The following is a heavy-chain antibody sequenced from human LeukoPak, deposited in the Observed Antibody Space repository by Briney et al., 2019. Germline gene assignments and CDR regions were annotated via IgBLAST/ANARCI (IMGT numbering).Heavy chain of an antibody. D-gene: IGHD1-26*01. CDR1: GVTLSTYA. CDR2: ISSSGSGDNT. V-gene: IGHV3-23*01. CDR3: GKNRYSGSLSPFDI. J-gene: IGHJ3*02. Sequence: GGSLRLSCAASGVTLSTYAMSWARQAPGKGLEWVSGISSSGSGDNTYYANSVKGRFTISRDNSKNTLYLQMNGLRAEDTAVYYCGKNRYSGSLSPFDIWGQGTMVTVSS.